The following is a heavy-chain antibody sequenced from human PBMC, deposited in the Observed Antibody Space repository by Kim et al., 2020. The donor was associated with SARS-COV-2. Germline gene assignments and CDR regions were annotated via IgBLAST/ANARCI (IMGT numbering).Heavy chain of an antibody. CDR3: ARGQEMATVGGYFFDC. Sequence: ASVKVSCKASGYTFTTYYLHWVRQAPGQGLEWMGIINPSGGSTKYAQKFQGRVTMTRDTSTSTVYMEVSSLRSDDTAVYYCARGQEMATVGGYFFDCWGQ. CDR1: GYTFTTYY. D-gene: IGHD3-16*01. J-gene: IGHJ4*02. V-gene: IGHV1-46*01. CDR2: INPSGGST.